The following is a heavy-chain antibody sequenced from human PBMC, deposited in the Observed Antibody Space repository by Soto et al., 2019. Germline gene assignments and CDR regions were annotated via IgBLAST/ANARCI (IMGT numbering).Heavy chain of an antibody. CDR3: ARHSLGYCSSTSCFHYYGMDV. Sequence: GESLQISCKGSGCRFTSYWISWVRQMNGKGLEWMGRIDPSDSYTNYSPSFQGHVTISADKSISTAYLQWSSLKASDTAMYYCARHSLGYCSSTSCFHYYGMDVWGQGTTVTVSS. V-gene: IGHV5-10-1*01. D-gene: IGHD2-2*01. CDR1: GCRFTSYW. J-gene: IGHJ6*02. CDR2: IDPSDSYT.